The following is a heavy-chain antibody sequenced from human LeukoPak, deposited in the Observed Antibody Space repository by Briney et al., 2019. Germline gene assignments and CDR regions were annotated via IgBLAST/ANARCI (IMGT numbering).Heavy chain of an antibody. Sequence: GGSLRLSCEASGFTLNRYWMHWVRQAPGKGLVLVSRITGDVSDIAYADSVKGRFTVSRDDAKNTLFLQMTSLSVEDTAIYYCARDAYTTTSNWLDPWGQGTLVTVSS. CDR3: ARDAYTTTSNWLDP. V-gene: IGHV3-74*01. J-gene: IGHJ5*02. CDR1: GFTLNRYW. D-gene: IGHD4-17*01. CDR2: ITGDVSDI.